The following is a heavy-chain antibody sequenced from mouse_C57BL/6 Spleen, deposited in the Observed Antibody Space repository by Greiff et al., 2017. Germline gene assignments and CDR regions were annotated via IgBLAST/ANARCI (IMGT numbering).Heavy chain of an antibody. D-gene: IGHD6-1*01. Sequence: VKLQQPGAELVKPGASVKVSCKASGYTFTSYWMHWVKQRPGQGLEWIGRIHPSDSDTNYNQKFKGKATLTVDKSSSTAYMQLSSLTSEDSAVYYCASSPPYSAWFAYWGQGTLVTVAA. CDR3: ASSPPYSAWFAY. CDR1: GYTFTSYW. CDR2: IHPSDSDT. J-gene: IGHJ3*01. V-gene: IGHV1-74*01.